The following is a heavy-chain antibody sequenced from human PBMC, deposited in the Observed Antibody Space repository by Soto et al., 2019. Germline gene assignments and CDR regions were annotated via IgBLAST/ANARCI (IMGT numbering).Heavy chain of an antibody. CDR3: ARYSSNWFQTEGMDV. J-gene: IGHJ6*02. CDR1: GDSISSYY. D-gene: IGHD6-13*01. Sequence: PSETLSLTCTVSGDSISSYYWNWIRQPAGKGLEWIGRIDAGGNSNYNPSLKSRVTMSVDTSKKQFSLKVTSVTAADTAVYYCARYSSNWFQTEGMDVWGQGTTVTVSS. CDR2: IDAGGNS. V-gene: IGHV4-4*07.